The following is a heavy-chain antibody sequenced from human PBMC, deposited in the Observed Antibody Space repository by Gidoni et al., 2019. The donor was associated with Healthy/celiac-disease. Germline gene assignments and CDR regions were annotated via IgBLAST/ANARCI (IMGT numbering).Heavy chain of an antibody. Sequence: QVQLVQSGAEVKKPGSSVTVSCKASGGTFSSYTISWVRQAPGQGLEWMGRIIPILGIANYAQKFQGRVTITADKSTSTAYMELSSLRSEDTAVYYCARAGIAVAGVDYWGQGTLVTVSS. CDR1: GGTFSSYT. J-gene: IGHJ4*02. CDR2: IIPILGIA. V-gene: IGHV1-69*02. D-gene: IGHD6-19*01. CDR3: ARAGIAVAGVDY.